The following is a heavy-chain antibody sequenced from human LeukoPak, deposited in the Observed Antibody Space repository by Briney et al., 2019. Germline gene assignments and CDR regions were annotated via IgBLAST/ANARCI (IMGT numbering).Heavy chain of an antibody. J-gene: IGHJ2*01. V-gene: IGHV3-11*01. CDR2: ISSSGSTI. CDR1: GFTFSDYY. Sequence: GSLRLSCAASGFTFSDYYMSWIRQAPGKGLEWVSYISSSGSTIYYADSVKGRFTISRDNAKNSLYLQMNSLRSEDTAVYYCARSCPRRSSTSCLLYDLWGRGTLVTVSS. CDR3: ARSCPRRSSTSCLLYDL. D-gene: IGHD2-2*01.